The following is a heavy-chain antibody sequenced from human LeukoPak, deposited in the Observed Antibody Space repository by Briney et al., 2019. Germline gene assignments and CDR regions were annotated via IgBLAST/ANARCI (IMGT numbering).Heavy chain of an antibody. Sequence: SVKVSCKASGFTFTSSAVQWVRQARGQGLEWIGWIVVGSGNTNYAQKFQERVTINRDMSTSTAYMELSSLRSEDTAVYYCATDDVTTGTKTALGYWSQGTLVTVSS. CDR3: ATDDVTTGTKTALGY. CDR2: IVVGSGNT. J-gene: IGHJ4*02. V-gene: IGHV1-58*01. CDR1: GFTFTSSA. D-gene: IGHD1-1*01.